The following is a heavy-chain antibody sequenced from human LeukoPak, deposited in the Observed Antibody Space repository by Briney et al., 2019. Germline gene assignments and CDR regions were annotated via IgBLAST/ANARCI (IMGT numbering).Heavy chain of an antibody. J-gene: IGHJ4*02. CDR1: GGSINSHY. CDR2: IYYTGKN. V-gene: IGHV4-59*08. D-gene: IGHD6-19*01. Sequence: SETLSLTCAVSGGSINSHYWGWIRQPPGKGLQWIGDIYYTGKNNYNPSLRSRVTISLDTSKDHLSLNLTSVLAADTAIYYCVRRDTGWNYFDYWGQGILVTVSS. CDR3: VRRDTGWNYFDY.